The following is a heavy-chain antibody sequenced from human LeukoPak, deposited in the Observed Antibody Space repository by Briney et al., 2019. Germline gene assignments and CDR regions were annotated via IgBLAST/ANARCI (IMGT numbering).Heavy chain of an antibody. CDR3: ARFNCSSTSCYGDYYYYGMDV. J-gene: IGHJ6*04. V-gene: IGHV4-59*01. Sequence: SETLSHTCTVSGGSISSYYWSWIRQPPGKGLEWIGYIYYSGSTNYNPSLKSRVTISVDTSKNQFSLRLSSVTAADTAVYYCARFNCSSTSCYGDYYYYGMDVWGKGTTVTVSS. D-gene: IGHD2-2*01. CDR1: GGSISSYY. CDR2: IYYSGST.